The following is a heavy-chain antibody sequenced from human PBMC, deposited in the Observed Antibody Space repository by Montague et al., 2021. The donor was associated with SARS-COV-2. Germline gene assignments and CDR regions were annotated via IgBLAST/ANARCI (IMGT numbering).Heavy chain of an antibody. J-gene: IGHJ6*02. Sequence: SLRLSCAASAFTFSSYDMYWVRQVTGKGLEWVSAIGTAGDTFYSGSVKGRFTISRENAKESLYLQMNSLRAGDTAVYYCARGNPLLIPMGGWRGYNLDVWGQGTTVTVSS. CDR2: IGTAGDT. CDR1: AFTFSSYD. V-gene: IGHV3-13*01. CDR3: ARGNPLLIPMGGWRGYNLDV. D-gene: IGHD5-24*01.